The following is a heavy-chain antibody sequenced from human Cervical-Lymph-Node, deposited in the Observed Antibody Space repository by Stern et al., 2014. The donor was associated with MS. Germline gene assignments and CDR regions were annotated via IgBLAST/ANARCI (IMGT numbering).Heavy chain of an antibody. CDR2: IGPRGGDT. J-gene: IGHJ6*02. Sequence: QVQLVESGAEVKKPGASVELSCKASGYTFTNHYMHWVRQAPGQGLEWMGLIGPRGGDTAYAQKLEGRVIMTSDTSTSTVYLELSSLRSEDTAVYYCARDGLSSSDLVGHRKGGSGLDVWGQGTTVIVSS. CDR3: ARDGLSSSDLVGHRKGGSGLDV. V-gene: IGHV1-46*04. D-gene: IGHD3-16*01. CDR1: GYTFTNHY.